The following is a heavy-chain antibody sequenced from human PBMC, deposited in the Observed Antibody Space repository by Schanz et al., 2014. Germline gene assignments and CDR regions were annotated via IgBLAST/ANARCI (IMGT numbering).Heavy chain of an antibody. CDR3: AKVAPAATYLDS. J-gene: IGHJ4*02. V-gene: IGHV3-73*01. CDR2: IRSKPNNYAT. Sequence: VQLVESGGGVVQPGRSLRLSCAASGFTFSASAMHWVRQAPGKGLEWVGHIRSKPNNYATEYAASMKGMFTISRDDSKNTTYLQMNSLKTEDTAVYYCAKVAPAATYLDSWGLGTLVTVSS. D-gene: IGHD2-2*01. CDR1: GFTFSASA.